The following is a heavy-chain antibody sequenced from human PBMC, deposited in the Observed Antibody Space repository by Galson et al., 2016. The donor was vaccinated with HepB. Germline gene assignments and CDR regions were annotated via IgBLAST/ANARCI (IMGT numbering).Heavy chain of an antibody. V-gene: IGHV4-61*02. J-gene: IGHJ3*02. CDR2: ISTSGST. D-gene: IGHD2-15*01. CDR3: AGSGWYCSGGTCHDNGVDI. Sequence: TLSLTCSVSGGSINSNSYYWSWIRQPAGRGLEWIGRISTSGSTNYSPSLKSRVTISVDTSKNKFSLNLSSLTAADTAVYYCAGSGWYCSGGTCHDNGVDIWGQGTMVTVSS. CDR1: GGSINSNSYY.